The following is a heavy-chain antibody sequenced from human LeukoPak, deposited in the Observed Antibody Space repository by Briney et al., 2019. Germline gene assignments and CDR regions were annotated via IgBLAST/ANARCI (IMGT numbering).Heavy chain of an antibody. CDR2: ISAYNGDT. V-gene: IGHV1-18*01. CDR1: GYTFTSYG. D-gene: IGHD3-9*01. Sequence: ASVKVSCKASGYTFTSYGISWVRQAPGQGLEWMGWISAYNGDTNYAQKLPGRVTMTTDTSTSTAYMELRSLRSDDTAVYYCARDRNGLRYFDWLPNYYYYYMDVWGKGTTVTISS. J-gene: IGHJ6*03. CDR3: ARDRNGLRYFDWLPNYYYYYMDV.